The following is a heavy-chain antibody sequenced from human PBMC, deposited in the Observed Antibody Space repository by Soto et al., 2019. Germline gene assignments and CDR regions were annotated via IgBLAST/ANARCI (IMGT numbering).Heavy chain of an antibody. V-gene: IGHV4-4*07. D-gene: IGHD3-16*01. CDR1: GDSISTHY. J-gene: IGHJ5*02. Sequence: SETLSLTCTVSGDSISTHYWSWVRQAAGKGLEWIGRIYAGGDTDYTSSLKSRVTLSIDTSKNQLSLKLTSVTAADTAVYYCARDTRLEGATVGLYDLWGQGTLVTVSS. CDR2: IYAGGDT. CDR3: ARDTRLEGATVGLYDL.